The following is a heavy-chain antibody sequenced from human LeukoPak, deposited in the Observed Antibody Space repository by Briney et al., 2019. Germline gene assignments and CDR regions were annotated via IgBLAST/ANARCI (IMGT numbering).Heavy chain of an antibody. V-gene: IGHV4-59*08. CDR1: GGSISTYY. Sequence: PSETLSLTCTVSGGSISTYYWTWIRRPPGKGLERIGYIYYSGSTNYNPSLRGRVTISLDTSKNQFSLKLNSVTAADTAVYYCARRVTGRGTYYFDYWGQGTLVTVSS. CDR2: IYYSGST. J-gene: IGHJ4*02. CDR3: ARRVTGRGTYYFDY. D-gene: IGHD3-16*01.